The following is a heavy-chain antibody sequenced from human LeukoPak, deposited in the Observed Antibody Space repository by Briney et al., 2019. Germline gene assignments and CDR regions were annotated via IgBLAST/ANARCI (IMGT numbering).Heavy chain of an antibody. CDR2: ISGSGGST. Sequence: SGGSLRLSCAASGFTFSSYAMSWVRQAPGKGLEWASAISGSGGSTYYADSVKGRFTISRDNSKNTLYLQMNSLRAEDTVVYYCAKDRDIVVVPAAIGYDAFDIWGQGTMVTVSS. D-gene: IGHD2-2*02. CDR3: AKDRDIVVVPAAIGYDAFDI. J-gene: IGHJ3*02. V-gene: IGHV3-23*01. CDR1: GFTFSSYA.